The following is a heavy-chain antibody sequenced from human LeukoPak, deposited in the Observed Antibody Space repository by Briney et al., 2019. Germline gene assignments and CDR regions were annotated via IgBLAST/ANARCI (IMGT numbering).Heavy chain of an antibody. D-gene: IGHD3-10*01. Sequence: GGSLRLSCAASGFTFDDYAMHWVRQAPGKGLEWVSLISGDGGSTYYADSVKGRFTISRDNSKNSLYLQMNSLRTEDTALYYCAKSPWYYGSGTPGDYWGQRTLVTVSS. CDR2: ISGDGGST. CDR1: GFTFDDYA. J-gene: IGHJ4*02. V-gene: IGHV3-43*02. CDR3: AKSPWYYGSGTPGDY.